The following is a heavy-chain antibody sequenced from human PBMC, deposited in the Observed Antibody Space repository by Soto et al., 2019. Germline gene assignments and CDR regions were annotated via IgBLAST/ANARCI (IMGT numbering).Heavy chain of an antibody. J-gene: IGHJ5*02. CDR2: IYYSGST. V-gene: IGHV4-31*03. CDR1: GGSISSGGYY. D-gene: IGHD2-15*01. CDR3: ARETDTYSNWFDP. Sequence: SETLSLTCTVSGGSISSGGYYWSWIRQHPGKGLEWIGYIYYSGSTYYNPSLKSRVTISVDTSKNQFSLKLSSVTAADTAVYYCARETDTYSNWFDPWGQGTLVTVSS.